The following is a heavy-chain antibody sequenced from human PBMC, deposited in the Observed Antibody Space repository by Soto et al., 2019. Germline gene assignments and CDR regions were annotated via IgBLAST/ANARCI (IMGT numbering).Heavy chain of an antibody. CDR3: ARDPIVVVPAANGFDY. V-gene: IGHV1-18*01. Sequence: QGHLVQSGAEVKKPGASVQVSCKASGYTGTSYGMSWVRQAPGQVLEWMGWISAYNGNTNYAQKLQGRVTRTTDTSTSTPYMELRRLRSDATAVYYCARDPIVVVPAANGFDYWGQGTLVTVSS. D-gene: IGHD2-2*01. CDR1: GYTGTSYG. CDR2: ISAYNGNT. J-gene: IGHJ4*02.